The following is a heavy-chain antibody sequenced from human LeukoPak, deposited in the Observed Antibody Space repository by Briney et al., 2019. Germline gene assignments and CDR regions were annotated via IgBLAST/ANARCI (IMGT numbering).Heavy chain of an antibody. V-gene: IGHV4-34*01. CDR3: ARLEVSTYYYDSSGYYYANFDY. J-gene: IGHJ4*02. CDR2: IYYSGST. D-gene: IGHD3-22*01. Sequence: SETLSLTCVVYGGSFTGHYWSWIRQPPGKGLEWIGSIYYSGSTYYNPSLKSRVTISVDTSKNQFSLKLSSVTAADTAVYYCARLEVSTYYYDSSGYYYANFDYWGQGTLVTVSS. CDR1: GGSFTGHY.